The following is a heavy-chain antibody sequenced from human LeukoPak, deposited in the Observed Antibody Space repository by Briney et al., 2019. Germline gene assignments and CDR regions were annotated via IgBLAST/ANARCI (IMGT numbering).Heavy chain of an antibody. CDR1: GYTFTGYY. J-gene: IGHJ5*02. D-gene: IGHD4-17*01. CDR2: INPNSGGT. CDR3: ARAGTVTKYNWFDP. Sequence: ASVKVSCKASGYTFTGYYMHWVRQAPGQGLEWMGWINPNSGGTNYAQKFQGRVTMTRDTSISAAYMELSRLRSDDTAVYYCARAGTVTKYNWFDPWGQGTLVTVSS. V-gene: IGHV1-2*02.